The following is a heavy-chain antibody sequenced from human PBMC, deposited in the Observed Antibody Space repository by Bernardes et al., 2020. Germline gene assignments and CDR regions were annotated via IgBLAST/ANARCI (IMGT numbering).Heavy chain of an antibody. D-gene: IGHD3-3*01. CDR2: IYWDDDK. Sequence: SGSPHLQTTQTLTLTCTFSGFSLSTSGVCVGWIRQPPGKALAWLALIYWDDDKRYSPSLKSRLTITKDTSKNQVVLTMTNMDPVDTATYYCAPYQPHDYDVAFDPWGQGTLVTGSS. CDR3: APYQPHDYDVAFDP. V-gene: IGHV2-5*02. J-gene: IGHJ5*02. CDR1: GFSLSTSGVC.